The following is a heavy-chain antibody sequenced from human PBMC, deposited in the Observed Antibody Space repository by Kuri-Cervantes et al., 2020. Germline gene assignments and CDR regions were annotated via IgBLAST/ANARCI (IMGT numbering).Heavy chain of an antibody. CDR1: GYTFTGYY. CDR2: INPNSGGT. Sequence: ASVKVSCKASGYTFTGYYMHWVRQAPGQGLEWMGWINPNSGGTNYAQKFQGRVTITADESTSTAYMELSSLRSEDTAVYYCSRSSSAYNWFDPWGQGTLVTVSS. CDR3: SRSSSAYNWFDP. V-gene: IGHV1-2*02. D-gene: IGHD6-6*01. J-gene: IGHJ5*02.